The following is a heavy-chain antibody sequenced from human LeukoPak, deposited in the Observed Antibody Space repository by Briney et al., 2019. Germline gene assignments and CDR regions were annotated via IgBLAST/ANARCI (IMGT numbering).Heavy chain of an antibody. CDR1: GFIVSNNY. J-gene: IGHJ4*02. CDR3: ARAYYDFWSGYRP. V-gene: IGHV3-7*01. Sequence: GGSLRLSCAASGFIVSNNYMSWVRQAPGKGLEWVANIKQDGSEKYYVDSVKGRFTISRDNAKNSLYLQMNSLRAEDTAVYYCARAYYDFWSGYRPWGQGTLVTVSS. CDR2: IKQDGSEK. D-gene: IGHD3-3*01.